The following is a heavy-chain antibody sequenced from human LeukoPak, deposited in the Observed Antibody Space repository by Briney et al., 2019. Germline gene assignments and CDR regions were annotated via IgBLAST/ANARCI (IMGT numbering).Heavy chain of an antibody. J-gene: IGHJ4*02. CDR2: INADATIT. Sequence: GGSLRLSCTASGFTFSSYAMFWVRQAPGKGLEVVSSINADATITFYADSVKGRFTISRDNSKTTVYLQMNRLRSDDSAQYFCARGHGGGATIEYWGQGVLVTVAP. V-gene: IGHV3-23*01. CDR1: GFTFSSYA. CDR3: ARGHGGGATIEY. D-gene: IGHD5-24*01.